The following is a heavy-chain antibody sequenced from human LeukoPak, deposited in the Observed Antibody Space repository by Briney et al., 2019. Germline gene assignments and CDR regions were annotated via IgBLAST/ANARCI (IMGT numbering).Heavy chain of an antibody. CDR3: ARGQLRGSGAFDI. Sequence: SETLSLTCTVSGGSISSGDYYWSWIRQPPGRGLEWIGYIYYSGSTYYNPSLKSRVTISVDTSKSQFSLKLSSVTAADTAVYYCARGQLRGSGAFDIWGQGTMVTVSS. D-gene: IGHD3-10*01. CDR1: GGSISSGDYY. J-gene: IGHJ3*02. CDR2: IYYSGST. V-gene: IGHV4-30-4*01.